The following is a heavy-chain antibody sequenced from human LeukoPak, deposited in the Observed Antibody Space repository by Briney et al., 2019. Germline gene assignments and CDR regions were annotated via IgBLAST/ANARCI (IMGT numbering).Heavy chain of an antibody. CDR3: ARERRGAEPVARWFDP. Sequence: PSQTLSLTCTVSGGSISSGGYYWSWIRQHPGKGLEWIGYIYYSGSTYYNPSLKSRVTISVDTSKNQFSLKLSSVTAADTAVYYCARERRGAEPVARWFDPWGQGTLVTVSS. CDR1: GGSISSGGYY. D-gene: IGHD3-10*01. CDR2: IYYSGST. V-gene: IGHV4-31*03. J-gene: IGHJ5*02.